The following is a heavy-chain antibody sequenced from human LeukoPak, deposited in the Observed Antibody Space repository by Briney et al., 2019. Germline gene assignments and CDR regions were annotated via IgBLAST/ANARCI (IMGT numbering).Heavy chain of an antibody. J-gene: IGHJ3*02. Sequence: GRSLRLSCAASGFTFGSYAMHWVRQAPGKGLEWVAVISYDGSNKYYADSVKGRFTISRDNSKNTLYLQMNSLRAEDTAVYYCAVTESGYDYVWGSYPGDAFDIWGQGTMVTVSS. CDR1: GFTFGSYA. CDR2: ISYDGSNK. CDR3: AVTESGYDYVWGSYPGDAFDI. D-gene: IGHD3-16*02. V-gene: IGHV3-30*04.